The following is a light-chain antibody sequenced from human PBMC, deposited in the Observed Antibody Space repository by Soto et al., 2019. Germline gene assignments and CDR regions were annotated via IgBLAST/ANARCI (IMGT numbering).Light chain of an antibody. CDR3: QQYYSTPIT. V-gene: IGKV4-1*01. J-gene: IGKJ5*01. CDR2: WAS. Sequence: DIVMTQSPDSLAVSLGERATINCKSSQSVFYSSNNKNYLVWYQQKPGQPPKLLLYWASSRESGVPERFSGSGSGTDFTLTISSLQAEDVAVYYCQQYYSTPITFGQGTRLEIK. CDR1: QSVFYSSNNKNY.